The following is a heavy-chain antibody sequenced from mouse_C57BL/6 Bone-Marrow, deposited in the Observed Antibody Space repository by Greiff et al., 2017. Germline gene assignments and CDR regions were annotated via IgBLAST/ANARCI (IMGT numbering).Heavy chain of an antibody. J-gene: IGHJ2*01. D-gene: IGHD1-1*01. V-gene: IGHV1-50*01. CDR2: IDPSDSYT. CDR3: ARITTVVATNYFDD. CDR1: GYTFTSYW. Sequence: QVQLQQPGAELVKPGASVKLSCKASGYTFTSYWMQWVKQRPGQGLEWIGEIDPSDSYTNYNQKFKGKATLTVDTSSSTAYMQLSSLTSEDSAVYYFARITTVVATNYFDDWGQGTTLTVSS.